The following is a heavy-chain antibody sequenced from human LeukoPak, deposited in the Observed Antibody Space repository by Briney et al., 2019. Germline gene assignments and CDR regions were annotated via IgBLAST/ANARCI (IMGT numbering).Heavy chain of an antibody. CDR3: ATGVYCATPTCPGYGNYYSFMDV. Sequence: ASVKVSCKVSGFTLSEISMHWVRQAPGKGLEWVGGFDPRDGETVYAERFRDRVILTDDRSANTAYMDLRSLGADDTAVYYCATGVYCATPTCPGYGNYYSFMDVWGEGTTVTV. D-gene: IGHD2-21*01. CDR2: FDPRDGET. CDR1: GFTLSEIS. J-gene: IGHJ6*03. V-gene: IGHV1-24*01.